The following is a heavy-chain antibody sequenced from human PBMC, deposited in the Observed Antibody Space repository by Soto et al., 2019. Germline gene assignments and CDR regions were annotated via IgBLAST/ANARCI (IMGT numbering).Heavy chain of an antibody. CDR3: ARDRHYYGSGSGPQDY. Sequence: ASVEVSSKASGYTFTSYGISWVRQAPGQGLEWMGWISAYNGNTNYAQKLQGRVTMTTDTSTSTAYMELRSLRAEDTALYYCARDRHYYGSGSGPQDYWGQGTLVTVSS. CDR2: ISAYNGNT. D-gene: IGHD3-10*01. V-gene: IGHV1-18*01. J-gene: IGHJ4*02. CDR1: GYTFTSYG.